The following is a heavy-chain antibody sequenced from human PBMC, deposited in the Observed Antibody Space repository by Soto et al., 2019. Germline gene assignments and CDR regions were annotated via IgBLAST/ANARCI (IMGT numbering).Heavy chain of an antibody. CDR2: IYYRGST. V-gene: IGHV4-31*03. D-gene: IGHD2-2*01. Sequence: SETLSLTCTVSGGSISSGGYCWSWIRQHPGKGLEWSGYIYYRGSTYYSPSLKSRVTISVDTSKNQFSLKLSSVTAADRAVYSCARNVGLSYYYYYGTDAWGQGPTVTASS. J-gene: IGHJ6*02. CDR3: ARNVGLSYYYYYGTDA. CDR1: GGSISSGGYC.